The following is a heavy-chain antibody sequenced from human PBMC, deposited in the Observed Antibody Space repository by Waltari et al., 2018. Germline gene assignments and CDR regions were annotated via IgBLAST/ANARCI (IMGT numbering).Heavy chain of an antibody. Sequence: QVQLQESGPGLVKPSETLSLTCVVSGYSINTDHYWGWLRQPPGKGLEWIGLIYHSGTTYYNPSLRSRVTISVDASRNQFSLKMPSVTAADTAVYYCARQINSYYYMDVWGKGTMVTVSS. J-gene: IGHJ6*03. CDR3: ARQINSYYYMDV. CDR2: IYHSGTT. V-gene: IGHV4-38-2*01. CDR1: GYSINTDHY.